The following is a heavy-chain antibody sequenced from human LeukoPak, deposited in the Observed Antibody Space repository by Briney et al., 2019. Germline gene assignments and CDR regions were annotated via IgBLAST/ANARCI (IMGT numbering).Heavy chain of an antibody. V-gene: IGHV3-7*01. CDR2: IKHDGSEI. D-gene: IGHD1-26*01. CDR3: ARDKVVGATHFDY. J-gene: IGHJ4*02. CDR1: GFTFSSYG. Sequence: HGGSLRLSCAASGFTFSSYGMHWVRQAPGKGLEWVANIKHDGSEIYYVDSVKGRFTISRDNAKNSLYLQMNSLRAEDTAVYYCARDKVVGATHFDYWGQGTLVTVSS.